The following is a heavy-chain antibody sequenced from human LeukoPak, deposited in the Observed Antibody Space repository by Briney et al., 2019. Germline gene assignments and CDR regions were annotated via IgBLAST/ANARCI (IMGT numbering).Heavy chain of an antibody. CDR2: INYSGST. CDR3: ARQYCSSTTCYARIIDY. Sequence: SETLSLTCTVSGGSISSYYWSWIRQPPGKGLEWIGYINYSGSTNYNPSLKSRVTISVDTSKNQFSLKLSSVTAADTAVYYCARQYCSSTTCYARIIDYWGQGTLVTVSS. V-gene: IGHV4-59*08. J-gene: IGHJ4*02. D-gene: IGHD2-2*01. CDR1: GGSISSYY.